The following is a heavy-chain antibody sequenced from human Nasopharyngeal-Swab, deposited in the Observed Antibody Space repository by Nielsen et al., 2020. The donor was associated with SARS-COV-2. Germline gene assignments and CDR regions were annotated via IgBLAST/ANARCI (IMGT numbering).Heavy chain of an antibody. V-gene: IGHV6-1*01. CDR1: RDSVSSNSAA. CDR3: ASQTGGYGGYYYCMDV. CDR2: TYYRSKWYN. J-gene: IGHJ6*02. D-gene: IGHD3-10*01. Sequence: SETLSLTCALSRDSVSSNSAAWNWTRQSPSRGLEWLGRTYYRSKWYNDYAVSVKSRITINPDTSKNQFSLQLNSVTPDDPAVYYCASQTGGYGGYYYCMDVWGQWTTVTVSS.